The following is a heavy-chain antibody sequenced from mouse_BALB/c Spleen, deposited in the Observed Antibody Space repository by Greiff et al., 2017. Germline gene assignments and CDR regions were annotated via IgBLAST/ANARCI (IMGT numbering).Heavy chain of an antibody. Sequence: EVNVVESGGGLVKPGGSLKLSCAASGFTFSDYYMYWVRQTPEKRLEWVATISDGGSYTYYPDSVKGRFTISRDNAKNNLYLQMSSLKSEDTAMYYCAREKVDYAMDYWGQGTSVTVSS. CDR2: ISDGGSYT. CDR1: GFTFSDYY. J-gene: IGHJ4*01. D-gene: IGHD1-1*01. V-gene: IGHV5-4*02. CDR3: AREKVDYAMDY.